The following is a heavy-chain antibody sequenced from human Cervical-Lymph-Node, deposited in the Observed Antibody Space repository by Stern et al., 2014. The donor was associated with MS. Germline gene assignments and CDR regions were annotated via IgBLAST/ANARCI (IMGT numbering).Heavy chain of an antibody. CDR3: ARGLLGSENAFDI. J-gene: IGHJ3*02. D-gene: IGHD2-15*01. Sequence: QVQLVESGAEVKKPGASVKVSCKASGYTFTSYGISWVRQAPGQGLEWMGAVIANNCNTNYAQKLQSSVNMTTDTSKSTAYMEMRSLRSDDTAVYYCARGLLGSENAFDIWGQGTMVTVSS. V-gene: IGHV1-18*01. CDR1: GYTFTSYG. CDR2: VIANNCNT.